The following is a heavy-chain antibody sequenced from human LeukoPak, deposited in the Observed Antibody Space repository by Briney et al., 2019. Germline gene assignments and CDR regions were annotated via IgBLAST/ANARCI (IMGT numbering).Heavy chain of an antibody. Sequence: SVKVSCKASGGTFSSDGISWVRQAPGQRLEWMGGIIPIFGSTNEAQKFQGRVTITADESTITAYMELRSLRSEDTAVYYCARQRAEGYCSSTSCYQFDHWGQGTLVTVSS. CDR1: GGTFSSDG. J-gene: IGHJ4*02. CDR3: ARQRAEGYCSSTSCYQFDH. D-gene: IGHD2-2*01. CDR2: IIPIFGST. V-gene: IGHV1-69*13.